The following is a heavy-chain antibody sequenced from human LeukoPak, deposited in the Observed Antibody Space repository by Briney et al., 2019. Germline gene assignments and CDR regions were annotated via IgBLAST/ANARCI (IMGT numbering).Heavy chain of an antibody. CDR2: ISGSGNRT. CDR1: GFIFSIYW. V-gene: IGHV3-23*01. CDR3: AKNLYCGGGSCYPSALGMDV. D-gene: IGHD2-15*01. Sequence: PGGSLRLSCAASGFIFSIYWMSWVRQAPGKGLEWVSSISGSGNRTYYADSVKGRFTISRDNSKNTLFLQMNSLRAGDMAVYYCAKNLYCGGGSCYPSALGMDVWGQGTTVTVSS. J-gene: IGHJ6*02.